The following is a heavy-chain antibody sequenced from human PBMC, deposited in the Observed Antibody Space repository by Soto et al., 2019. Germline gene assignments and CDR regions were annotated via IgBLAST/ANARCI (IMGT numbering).Heavy chain of an antibody. CDR2: ISTYNGNT. J-gene: IGHJ5*02. CDR1: GFTFTNDG. V-gene: IGHV1-18*01. Sequence: ASVKRSCKTSGFTFTNDGITWVRQAPGQGLEWRAWISTYNGNTNYAQKLQFRATMTLDTFTNTAYMELRSLRSDDTAVYYCARASLPQNWFDPWGQGTQVTVSS. CDR3: ARASLPQNWFDP.